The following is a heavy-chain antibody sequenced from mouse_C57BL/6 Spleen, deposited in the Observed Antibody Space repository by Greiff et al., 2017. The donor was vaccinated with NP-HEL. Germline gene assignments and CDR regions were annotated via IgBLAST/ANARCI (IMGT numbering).Heavy chain of an antibody. CDR1: GYSFTDYN. J-gene: IGHJ4*01. Sequence: VQLQQSGPELVKPGASVKISCKASGYSFTDYNMNWVKQSNGKSLEWIGEINPSTGGTTYNQKFKAKATLTVDKSSSTAYMQLKSLTSEDSAVYYCARSIYYGSSPYYAMDYWGQGTSVTVSS. D-gene: IGHD1-1*01. CDR3: ARSIYYGSSPYYAMDY. CDR2: INPSTGGT. V-gene: IGHV1-42*01.